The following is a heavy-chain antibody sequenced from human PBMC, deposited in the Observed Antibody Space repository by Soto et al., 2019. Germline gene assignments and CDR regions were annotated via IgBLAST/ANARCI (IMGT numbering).Heavy chain of an antibody. CDR2: IYYSGST. V-gene: IGHV4-61*01. D-gene: IGHD5-12*01. CDR1: GGSVSSGSYY. J-gene: IGHJ3*02. Sequence: SETLSLTCTVSGGSVSSGSYYWSWIRQPPGKELEWIGYIYYSGSTNHNPSLKSRVTISVDTSKNQFSLKLSSASAADTAVYYCASFSVASDAFDIWGQGTMVTVSS. CDR3: ASFSVASDAFDI.